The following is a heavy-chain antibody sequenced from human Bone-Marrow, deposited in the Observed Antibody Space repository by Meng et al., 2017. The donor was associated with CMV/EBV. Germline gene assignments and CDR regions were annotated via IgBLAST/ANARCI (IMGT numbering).Heavy chain of an antibody. Sequence: GESLKISCAASGFTFSSFGMHWVRQAPGEGLEWVAFIRYDGSDKYYADSVKGRFTISRDNSKNTLYLQMNSLRAEDTAVYYCARGLNRVTRGVYGMDVWGQGTTVTVSS. CDR2: IRYDGSDK. J-gene: IGHJ6*02. CDR3: ARGLNRVTRGVYGMDV. CDR1: GFTFSSFG. V-gene: IGHV3-30*02. D-gene: IGHD4-11*01.